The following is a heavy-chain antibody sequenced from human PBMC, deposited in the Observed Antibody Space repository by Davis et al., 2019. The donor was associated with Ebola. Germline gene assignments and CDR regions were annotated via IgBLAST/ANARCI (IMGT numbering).Heavy chain of an antibody. CDR3: ARGTESPTTFGVVMAFDY. D-gene: IGHD3-3*01. Sequence: PSETLSLTCAISGDSISSDSFSWSWLRQPPGKGLEWIGYISHSGSTYYNPSLKSRLTISVDTSKSQFSLKLSSVTAADTAVYYCARGTESPTTFGVVMAFDYWGQGTLVTVSS. CDR1: GDSISSDSFS. CDR2: ISHSGST. J-gene: IGHJ4*02. V-gene: IGHV4-30-2*05.